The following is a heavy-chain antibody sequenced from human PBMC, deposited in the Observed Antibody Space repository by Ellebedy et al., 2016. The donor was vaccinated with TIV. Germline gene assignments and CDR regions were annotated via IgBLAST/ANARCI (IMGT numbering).Heavy chain of an antibody. CDR2: ISWDGGKT. Sequence: GESLKISCAASGFTFDDFAMHWVRQAPGKGLEWVSLISWDGGKTNYADSARGRFTISRNNGKDSLYLQMNILRPEDTAFDYCVKGTRKSVTTSLDYWGQGTLVTVSS. V-gene: IGHV3-43D*03. J-gene: IGHJ4*02. CDR3: VKGTRKSVTTSLDY. D-gene: IGHD4-17*01. CDR1: GFTFDDFA.